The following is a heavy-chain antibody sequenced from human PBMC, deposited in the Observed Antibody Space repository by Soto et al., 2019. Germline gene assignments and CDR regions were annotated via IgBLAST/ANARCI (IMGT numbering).Heavy chain of an antibody. J-gene: IGHJ6*02. D-gene: IGHD6-13*01. CDR3: ARDHSSSWYGTDYYYGMDV. CDR2: INPNSGGT. V-gene: IGHV1-2*04. Sequence: ASVKVSCKASGYTFTGCYMHWVRQAPGQGLEWMGWINPNSGGTNYAQKFQGWVTMTRDTSISTAYMELSRLRSDDTAVYYCARDHSSSWYGTDYYYGMDVWGQGTTVTVSS. CDR1: GYTFTGCY.